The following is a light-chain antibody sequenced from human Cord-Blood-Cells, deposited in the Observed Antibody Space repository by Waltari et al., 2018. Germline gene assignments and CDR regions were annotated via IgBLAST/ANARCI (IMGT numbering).Light chain of an antibody. Sequence: QSALTQPASVSGSPGQSITIPCTGTSSDVGSYTLVSWYQQHPGKAPKPMIYEGSKRPSGVSNRFSGSKSGNTASLTISGLQAEDEADYYCCSYAGSSTLVFGGGTKLTVL. CDR3: CSYAGSSTLV. J-gene: IGLJ3*02. CDR2: EGS. CDR1: SSDVGSYTL. V-gene: IGLV2-23*01.